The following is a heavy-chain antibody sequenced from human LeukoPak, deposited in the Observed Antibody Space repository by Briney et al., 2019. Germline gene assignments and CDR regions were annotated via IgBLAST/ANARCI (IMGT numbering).Heavy chain of an antibody. V-gene: IGHV3-30-3*01. CDR3: TRDLALNYDFWSGYFDC. D-gene: IGHD3-3*01. Sequence: GGSLRLSCAASGFTFSSYWMSWVRQAPGKGLEWVAVIPYDGSNTYYADSVRGRFTISRDNSKNTLYLQMNRLRVEDTAVYYCTRDLALNYDFWSGYFDCWGQGTLVTVSS. J-gene: IGHJ4*02. CDR2: IPYDGSNT. CDR1: GFTFSSYW.